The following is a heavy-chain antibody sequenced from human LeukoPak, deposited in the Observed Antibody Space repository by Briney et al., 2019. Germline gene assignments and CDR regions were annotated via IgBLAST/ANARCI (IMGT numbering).Heavy chain of an antibody. V-gene: IGHV1-69*13. D-gene: IGHD3-10*01. CDR3: ALNLWFGELTDFDY. CDR2: IIPIFGTA. CDR1: GGTFSSYA. Sequence: SVKVSCKASGGTFSSYAISWVRQAPGQGLEWMGGIIPIFGTANYAQKFQGRVTITADESTSTAYMELSSLRSEDTAVYYCALNLWFGELTDFDYWGQGTLSPSPQ. J-gene: IGHJ4*02.